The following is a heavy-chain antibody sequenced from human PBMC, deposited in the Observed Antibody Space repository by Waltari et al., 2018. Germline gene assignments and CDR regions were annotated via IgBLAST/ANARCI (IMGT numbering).Heavy chain of an antibody. CDR3: ARGLAGGSGYYDY. V-gene: IGHV1-69*06. D-gene: IGHD3-22*01. Sequence: ISWVRQAPGQGLEWMGGIIPIFGTANYAQKFQGRVTITADKSTSTAYMELSSLRSEDTAVYYCARGLAGGSGYYDYWGQGTLVTVSS. J-gene: IGHJ4*02. CDR2: IIPIFGTA.